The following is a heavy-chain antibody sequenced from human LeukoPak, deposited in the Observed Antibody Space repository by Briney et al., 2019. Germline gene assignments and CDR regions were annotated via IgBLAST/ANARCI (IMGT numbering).Heavy chain of an antibody. D-gene: IGHD2-2*01. CDR3: AKGRVPAPNGAFDI. V-gene: IGHV3-23*01. CDR1: RFTFSIYA. CDR2: ISGSGGST. Sequence: PGGSLRLSCAASRFTFSIYAMSSVRQAPGEGLEWGSAISGSGGSTYYADSVKGRFTISRDNSKNTLYLQMNSLRAEDTAVYYCAKGRVPAPNGAFDIWGQGTMVTVSS. J-gene: IGHJ3*02.